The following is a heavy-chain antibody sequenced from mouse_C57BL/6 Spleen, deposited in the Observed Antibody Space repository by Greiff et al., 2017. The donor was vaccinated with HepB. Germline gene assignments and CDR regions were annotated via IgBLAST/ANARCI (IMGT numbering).Heavy chain of an antibody. CDR3: ARSPPYYGSSYVDAMDY. Sequence: QVQLQQSGAELVKPGASVKISCKASGYAFSSYWMNWVKQRPGTGLEWIGQIYPGDGDTNYNGKFKGKATLTADKSSSPAYMQLSSLTSEDSAVYFCARSPPYYGSSYVDAMDYWGQGTSVTVSS. CDR2: IYPGDGDT. J-gene: IGHJ4*01. CDR1: GYAFSSYW. V-gene: IGHV1-80*01. D-gene: IGHD1-1*01.